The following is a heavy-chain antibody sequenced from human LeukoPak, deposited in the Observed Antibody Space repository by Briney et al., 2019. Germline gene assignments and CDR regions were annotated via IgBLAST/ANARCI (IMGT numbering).Heavy chain of an antibody. J-gene: IGHJ4*02. CDR2: INHSGST. D-gene: IGHD3-10*01. CDR3: AGRMVRGVIKVFDY. V-gene: IGHV4-34*01. Sequence: SETLSLTCGVFGGSFSGYYWTWIRQPPGKGLEWIGEINHSGSTNYNPSLKSRVTISVDTSKNQFSLKLSSVTAADTAVYYCAGRMVRGVIKVFDYWGQGTLVTVSS. CDR1: GGSFSGYY.